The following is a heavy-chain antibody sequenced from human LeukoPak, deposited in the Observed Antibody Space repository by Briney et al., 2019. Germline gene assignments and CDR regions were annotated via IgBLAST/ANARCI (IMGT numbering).Heavy chain of an antibody. CDR3: AKGQGYCSSTSCSGSVDY. CDR2: ISYDGSNK. D-gene: IGHD2-2*01. CDR1: GFTFSSYG. V-gene: IGHV3-30*18. J-gene: IGHJ4*02. Sequence: GGSLRLSCAASGFTFSSYGMHWVRQAPGKGLEWVAVISYDGSNKYYADSVKGRFTTSRDNSKNTLYLQMNSLRAEDTAVYYCAKGQGYCSSTSCSGSVDYWGQGTLVTVSS.